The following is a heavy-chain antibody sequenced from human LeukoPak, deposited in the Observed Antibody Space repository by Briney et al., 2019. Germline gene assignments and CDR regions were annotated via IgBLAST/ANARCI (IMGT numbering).Heavy chain of an antibody. CDR2: ISPGSNTI. D-gene: IGHD2-21*01. Sequence: PGGSLRLSCAASGFTFSGYTMSWVRQAPGKGLEWVSYISPGSNTIYYADSVKGRFTISRDNAKNSLYLQMNSQRDEDTAVYYCARDRVKCGYWGQGTLVTVSS. CDR1: GFTFSGYT. V-gene: IGHV3-48*02. CDR3: ARDRVKCGY. J-gene: IGHJ4*02.